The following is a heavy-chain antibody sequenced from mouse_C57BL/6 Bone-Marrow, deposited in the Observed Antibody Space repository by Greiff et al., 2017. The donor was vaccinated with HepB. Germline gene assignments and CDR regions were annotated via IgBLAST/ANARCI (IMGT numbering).Heavy chain of an antibody. CDR1: GYTFTSYW. CDR2: IYPGSGST. Sequence: QVQLQQPGAELVKPGASVKMSCKASGYTFTSYWITWVKQRPGQGLEWIGDIYPGSGSTNYNEKFKSKATLTVDTSSSTAYLQLSSLTSEDSAVYDCARNYGSSYGVDYWGQGTSITVSS. CDR3: ARNYGSSYGVDY. D-gene: IGHD1-1*01. V-gene: IGHV1-55*01. J-gene: IGHJ4*01.